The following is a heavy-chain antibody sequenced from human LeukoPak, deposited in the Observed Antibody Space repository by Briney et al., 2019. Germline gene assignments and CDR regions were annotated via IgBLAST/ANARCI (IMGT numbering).Heavy chain of an antibody. Sequence: VASVKVSCKASGGTFSSYAISWVRQAPGQGLEWMGGIIPMFGQANYAQKFQGRVTITADESTSTAYMELSSLRSEDTAVYYCATDRGSGAVAGPLPNYYYYYGMDVWGQGTTVTVSS. CDR1: GGTFSSYA. J-gene: IGHJ6*02. D-gene: IGHD6-19*01. CDR3: ATDRGSGAVAGPLPNYYYYYGMDV. V-gene: IGHV1-69*13. CDR2: IIPMFGQA.